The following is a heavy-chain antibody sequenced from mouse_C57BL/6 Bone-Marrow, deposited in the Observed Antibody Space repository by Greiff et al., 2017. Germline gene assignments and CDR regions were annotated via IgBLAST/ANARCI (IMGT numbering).Heavy chain of an antibody. CDR2: IDPSDSET. CDR3: AKDRTLTAQSPYAMDY. CDR1: GYTFTSYW. D-gene: IGHD3-2*02. V-gene: IGHV1-52*01. Sequence: QVQLQQPGAELVRPGSSVKLSCKASGYTFTSYWMHWVKQRPIQGLEWIGNIDPSDSETHYNQKFKDKATLTVDKSSSTAYMQLSSLTSEDSAVSYCAKDRTLTAQSPYAMDYWGQGTSVTVSS. J-gene: IGHJ4*01.